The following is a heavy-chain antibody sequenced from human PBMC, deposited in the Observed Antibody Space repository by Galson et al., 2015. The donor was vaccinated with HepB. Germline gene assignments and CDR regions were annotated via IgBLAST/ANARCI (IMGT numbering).Heavy chain of an antibody. Sequence: SLRLSCAASGFAFNNYAMHWVRQAPGKGLEWVAVIWFDGSNKFYADSVKGRFTTSRDNFKNTLYLQMNSLRAEDTAVYYCARTIAGRLIPDYWGQGTLVTVSS. D-gene: IGHD6-6*01. CDR1: GFAFNNYA. CDR3: ARTIAGRLIPDY. J-gene: IGHJ4*02. V-gene: IGHV3-33*01. CDR2: IWFDGSNK.